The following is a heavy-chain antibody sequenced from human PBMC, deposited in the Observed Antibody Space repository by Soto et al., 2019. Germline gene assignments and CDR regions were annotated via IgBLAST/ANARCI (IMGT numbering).Heavy chain of an antibody. CDR3: ASRRLSSGGTTRIGD. D-gene: IGHD1-1*01. CDR2: ISYDGSNK. CDR1: GFTFSSYA. V-gene: IGHV3-30-3*01. J-gene: IGHJ4*02. Sequence: QVQLVESGGGVVQPGRSLRLSCAASGFTFSSYAMHWVRQAPGKGLERVAGISYDGSNKYYADSVKGRFTISRDNSKNTVYLQMNSLRAEDTAVYYCASRRLSSGGTTRIGDWGQGTLVTVSS.